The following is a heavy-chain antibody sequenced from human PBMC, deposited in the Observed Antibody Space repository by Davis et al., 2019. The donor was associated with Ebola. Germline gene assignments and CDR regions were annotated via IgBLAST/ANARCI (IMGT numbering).Heavy chain of an antibody. Sequence: SETLSLTCAVSGGPISSYYWSWIRQPPGKGLEWIGYIYYSGSTNYNPSLKSRVTISVDTSKNQFSLKLSSVTAADTAVYYCARTVLQGWFDPWGQGTLVTVSS. V-gene: IGHV4-59*01. CDR3: ARTVLQGWFDP. CDR2: IYYSGST. D-gene: IGHD2/OR15-2a*01. CDR1: GGPISSYY. J-gene: IGHJ5*02.